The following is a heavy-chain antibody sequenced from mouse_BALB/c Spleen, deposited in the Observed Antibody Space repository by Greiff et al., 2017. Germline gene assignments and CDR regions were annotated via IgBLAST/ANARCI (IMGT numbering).Heavy chain of an antibody. J-gene: IGHJ4*01. CDR3: TRCGNYYYAMDY. CDR1: GYTFTSYW. D-gene: IGHD2-1*01. Sequence: VQLQQSGTVLARPGASVKMSCKASGYTFTSYWMHWVKQRPGQGLEWIGAIYPGNSDTSYNQKFKGKAKLTAVTSTSTAYMELSSLTNEDSAVYYCTRCGNYYYAMDYWGQGTSVTVSS. V-gene: IGHV1-5*01. CDR2: IYPGNSDT.